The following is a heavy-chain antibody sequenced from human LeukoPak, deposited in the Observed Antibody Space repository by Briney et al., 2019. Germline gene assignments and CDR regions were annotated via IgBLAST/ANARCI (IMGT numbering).Heavy chain of an antibody. D-gene: IGHD3-3*01. V-gene: IGHV3-74*01. Sequence: PGGSLRLSCAVSGFTFSSYWMHWVRQAPGKGLVWVSHIKSDGSTTNYADSVKGRFTISRDNSKNTLYLQMNSLRAEDTAVYYCARMGPRFLDGFDYWGQGTLVTVSS. CDR1: GFTFSSYW. J-gene: IGHJ4*02. CDR2: IKSDGSTT. CDR3: ARMGPRFLDGFDY.